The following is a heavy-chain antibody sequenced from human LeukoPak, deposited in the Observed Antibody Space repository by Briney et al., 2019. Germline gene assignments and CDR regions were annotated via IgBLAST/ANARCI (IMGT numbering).Heavy chain of an antibody. V-gene: IGHV4-59*08. Sequence: PSETLSLTCTVSGGSISTSYWSWIRQPPGKGLEWIGYIFYSGSTDSNPSLKSRVTISVDMSTNQVSLKLRSVTAADTAVYHCARHVDGFNNIDAFDIWGQGTMVTVSS. CDR1: GGSISTSY. D-gene: IGHD1-14*01. CDR2: IFYSGST. CDR3: ARHVDGFNNIDAFDI. J-gene: IGHJ3*02.